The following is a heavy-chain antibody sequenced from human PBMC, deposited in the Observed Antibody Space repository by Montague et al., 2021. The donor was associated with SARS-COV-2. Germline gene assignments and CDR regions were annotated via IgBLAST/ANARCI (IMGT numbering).Heavy chain of an antibody. D-gene: IGHD3-3*01. CDR3: ARDPWHITIFGVVTRYGMDV. Sequence: SETLSLTCTVSGGSVSSGSYYWSWIRQPPGKGLEWIGYIYYSRSTNYNPSLKSRVTISVDTSKNQFSLKLSSVTAADTAVYYCARDPWHITIFGVVTRYGMDVWGQGTTVTVSS. CDR2: IYYSRST. CDR1: GGSVSSGSYY. J-gene: IGHJ6*02. V-gene: IGHV4-61*01.